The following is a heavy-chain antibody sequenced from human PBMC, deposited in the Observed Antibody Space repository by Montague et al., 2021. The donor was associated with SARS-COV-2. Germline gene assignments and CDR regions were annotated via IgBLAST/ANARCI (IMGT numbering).Heavy chain of an antibody. CDR3: SGGAPGY. V-gene: IGHV4-34*01. CDR1: GGSFSDYH. Sequence: SETLSLTCAVYGGSFSDYHWTWIRQSPGGGLGWIGQINYCGSAKYNPSLRSRVTISIDTSKNQFSLKLTSVTAADTAVYYCSGGAPGYWGQGTLVTVSS. D-gene: IGHD1-1*01. CDR2: INYCGSA. J-gene: IGHJ4*02.